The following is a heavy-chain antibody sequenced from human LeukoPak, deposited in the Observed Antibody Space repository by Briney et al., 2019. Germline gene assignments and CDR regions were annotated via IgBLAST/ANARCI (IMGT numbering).Heavy chain of an antibody. V-gene: IGHV3-23*01. J-gene: IGHJ6*03. CDR3: AKPPATGEGYSFYDMDV. CDR2: VNGCACAA. Sequence: GGSLRLSCAASGDGSGVTFSSCAMSWVRQAPGNGMEWVAGVNGCACAAYSAHCAKGRFPISRDNSKNTLYLQMNSLGADDTAVYYCAKPPATGEGYSFYDMDVWGKGTTVTVSS. CDR1: GDGSGVTFSSCA. D-gene: IGHD7-27*01.